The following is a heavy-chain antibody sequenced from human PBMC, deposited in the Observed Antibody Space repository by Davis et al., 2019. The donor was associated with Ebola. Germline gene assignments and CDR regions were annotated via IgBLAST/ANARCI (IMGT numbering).Heavy chain of an antibody. V-gene: IGHV1-18*01. CDR1: GYTFTSYG. D-gene: IGHD5-24*01. J-gene: IGHJ4*02. CDR3: AREGDGWVFDY. Sequence: GESLKISCKGSGYTFTSYGISWVRQAPGQGLEWMGWISAYNGNTNYAQKLQGRVTMTTDTSTSTAYMELRSLRSDDTAVYYCAREGDGWVFDYWGQGTLVTVSS. CDR2: ISAYNGNT.